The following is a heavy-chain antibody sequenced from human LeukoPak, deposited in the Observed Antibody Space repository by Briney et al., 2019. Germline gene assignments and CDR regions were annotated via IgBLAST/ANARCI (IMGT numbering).Heavy chain of an antibody. Sequence: GGSLRLSCAASGFTFSSYSMNWVRQAPGKGLEWVSSISSSSSYIYYADSVKGRFTISRDNAKNSLYLQMNSLRAEDTAVYYCAREGDYSIYFDYWGQGTLVTVSS. J-gene: IGHJ4*02. V-gene: IGHV3-21*01. CDR1: GFTFSSYS. D-gene: IGHD4-11*01. CDR3: AREGDYSIYFDY. CDR2: ISSSSSYI.